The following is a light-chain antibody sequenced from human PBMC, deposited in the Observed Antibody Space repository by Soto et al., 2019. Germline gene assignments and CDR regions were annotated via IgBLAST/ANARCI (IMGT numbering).Light chain of an antibody. CDR1: ESVSKW. CDR2: DAS. Sequence: DIEMTQYPSFLSASVGDKVTITCRATESVSKWLAWYQEKPGNPPRPLIYDASTLESGVPSRLSGSGYGTELTITISSLKADDFAIYYCQQYNSYSWTFGHGTKVDI. V-gene: IGKV1-5*01. CDR3: QQYNSYSWT. J-gene: IGKJ1*01.